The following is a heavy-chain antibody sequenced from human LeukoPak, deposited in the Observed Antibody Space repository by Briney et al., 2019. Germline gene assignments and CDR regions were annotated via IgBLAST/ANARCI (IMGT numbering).Heavy chain of an antibody. CDR3: ARDVSSYGDYIMTFDI. V-gene: IGHV1-18*01. CDR1: GGTFSTYA. D-gene: IGHD4-17*01. Sequence: ASVKVSCKASGGTFSTYAISWGRQAPGQGLEWMGGISAYNGNTNYAQKLQGRFTMTTDTSTSTAYMELRSLRSDDTAVYYCARDVSSYGDYIMTFDIWGQGTMVTVSS. J-gene: IGHJ3*02. CDR2: ISAYNGNT.